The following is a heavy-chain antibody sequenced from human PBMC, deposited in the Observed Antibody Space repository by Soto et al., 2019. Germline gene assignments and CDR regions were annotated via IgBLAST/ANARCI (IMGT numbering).Heavy chain of an antibody. V-gene: IGHV4-31*03. Sequence: SETLSLTCTVSGVSISSGGYYWSWIRQHPGKFLEWIGYIYYSGSTYYNPSLKSRVTISVDTSKNQFSLKLSSVTAADTAVYYCARGQGYNYDSSGFDWFDPWGQGTLVTVSS. CDR2: IYYSGST. CDR1: GVSISSGGYY. D-gene: IGHD3-22*01. J-gene: IGHJ5*02. CDR3: ARGQGYNYDSSGFDWFDP.